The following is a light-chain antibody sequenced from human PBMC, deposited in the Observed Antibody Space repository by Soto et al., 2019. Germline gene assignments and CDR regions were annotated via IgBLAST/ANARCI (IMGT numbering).Light chain of an antibody. Sequence: EIVLTQSPGTLALSAGERVTLSCMASQSVSSSYLAWYQQKPGQAPRLLIYGASSRATGIPDRFSGSGSGTDFTLTISRLEPEDFAVYYCQQYGSSPWTFGQGTKV. CDR1: QSVSSSY. CDR3: QQYGSSPWT. CDR2: GAS. V-gene: IGKV3-20*01. J-gene: IGKJ1*01.